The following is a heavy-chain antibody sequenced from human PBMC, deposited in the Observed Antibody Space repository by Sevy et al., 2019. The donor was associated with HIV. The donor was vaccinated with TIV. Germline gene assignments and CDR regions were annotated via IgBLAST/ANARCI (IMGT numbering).Heavy chain of an antibody. CDR3: ARDIDSSGYSYAFDL. Sequence: GGSLRLSCKASGFIFSNYEMNWVRQAPGKGLEWVSYISPSGHAIYYADSVKGRFTVSRDNAKNSLYLQMNSLRGDDTALYYCARDIDSSGYSYAFDLLGQGTLVTVSS. V-gene: IGHV3-48*03. J-gene: IGHJ3*01. CDR1: GFIFSNYE. D-gene: IGHD3-22*01. CDR2: ISPSGHAI.